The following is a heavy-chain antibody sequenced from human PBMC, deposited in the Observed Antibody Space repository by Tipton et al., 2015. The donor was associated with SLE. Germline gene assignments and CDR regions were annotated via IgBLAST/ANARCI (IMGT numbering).Heavy chain of an antibody. CDR3: ARDLVSQGGVGNY. J-gene: IGHJ4*02. Sequence: TLSLTCAVSGGSISSGGYYWSWIRQHPGKGLEWIGHIYYSGSTYYNPSLKSRVTISVDTSKNQFSLKLSSVTAADTAVYYCARDLVSQGGVGNYWGQGTLVTVSS. CDR1: GGSISSGGYY. D-gene: IGHD3-16*01. V-gene: IGHV4-31*11. CDR2: IYYSGST.